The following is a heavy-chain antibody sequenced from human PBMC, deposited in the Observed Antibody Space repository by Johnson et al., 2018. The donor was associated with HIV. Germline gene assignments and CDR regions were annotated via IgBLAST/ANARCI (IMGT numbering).Heavy chain of an antibody. V-gene: IGHV3-NL1*01. CDR2: ISGSGGST. Sequence: QVQLVESGGGVVQPGGSLRLSCAASGFIFNSYGMHWVRQAPGKGLEWVSAISGSGGSTYYADSVKGRFTISRDNSKKTLYLQMSRLRAEDTAVYYCAKETRDSRSAFDIWGQGTMVTVSS. D-gene: IGHD3-22*01. CDR1: GFIFNSYG. CDR3: AKETRDSRSAFDI. J-gene: IGHJ3*02.